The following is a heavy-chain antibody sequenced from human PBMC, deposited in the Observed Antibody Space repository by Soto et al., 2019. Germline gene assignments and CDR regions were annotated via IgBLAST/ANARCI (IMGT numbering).Heavy chain of an antibody. D-gene: IGHD2-21*01. CDR1: GFTFSSYA. J-gene: IGHJ4*02. V-gene: IGHV3-33*01. Sequence: QVPLVESGGGVVQPGRSLRLSCAASGFTFSSYAMHWVRQAPGKGLEWVAVIWYDGSNKYYADSVKGRFIISRDNSKNTLYLQMNSLRAEDTAVYYCARDKLLGSTVGYYFDYWGQGTLVTVSS. CDR3: ARDKLLGSTVGYYFDY. CDR2: IWYDGSNK.